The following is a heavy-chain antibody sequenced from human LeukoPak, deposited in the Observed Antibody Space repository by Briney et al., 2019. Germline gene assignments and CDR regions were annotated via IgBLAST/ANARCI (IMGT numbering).Heavy chain of an antibody. J-gene: IGHJ4*02. V-gene: IGHV1-2*02. CDR2: INPNSGGT. CDR1: RYTFTGYY. CDR3: ARGRDIVVGY. D-gene: IGHD2-2*01. Sequence: GASVKLSCQASRYTFTGYYMHWVRQAPGQRLEWMGWINPNSGGTNYGQKCQGGVTMTRDTSISTAYMELSRLRSDDTAVYYCARGRDIVVGYWGEGTLVTVSS.